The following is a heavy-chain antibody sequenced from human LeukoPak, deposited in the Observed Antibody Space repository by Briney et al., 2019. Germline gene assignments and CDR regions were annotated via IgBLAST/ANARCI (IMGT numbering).Heavy chain of an antibody. CDR1: GASITSESYY. D-gene: IGHD6-19*01. CDR3: ARVLSGWYGMDV. V-gene: IGHV4-61*09. Sequence: SETLSLTCTVSGASITSESYYWSWIRQPAGTGLEWIGHIYHTGSTNYNPSLKSRVTISVDTSKNQFSLNLSSVTAADTAVYYCARVLSGWYGMDVWGQGTTVTVSS. CDR2: IYHTGST. J-gene: IGHJ6*02.